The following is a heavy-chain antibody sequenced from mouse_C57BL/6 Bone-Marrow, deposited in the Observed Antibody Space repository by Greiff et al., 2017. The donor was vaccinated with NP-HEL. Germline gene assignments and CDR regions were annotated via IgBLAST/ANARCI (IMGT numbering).Heavy chain of an antibody. CDR1: GFTFSDYG. J-gene: IGHJ4*01. CDR2: ISNLAYSI. CDR3: ARQYYYGSSYAMDY. Sequence: DVKLVESGGGLVQPGGSLKLSCAASGFTFSDYGMAWVRQAPRKGPEWVAFISNLAYSIYYADTVTGRFTISRENAKNTLYLEMSSLRSEDTAMYYCARQYYYGSSYAMDYWGQGTSVTVSS. D-gene: IGHD1-1*01. V-gene: IGHV5-15*01.